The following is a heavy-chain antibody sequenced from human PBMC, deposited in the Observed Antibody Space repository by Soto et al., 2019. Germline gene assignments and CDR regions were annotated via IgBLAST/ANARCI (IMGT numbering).Heavy chain of an antibody. V-gene: IGHV3-33*01. J-gene: IGHJ4*02. CDR3: AREAPDGSSAIIDY. D-gene: IGHD6-6*01. CDR1: GFTFSSYG. CDR2: IWYDGSNK. Sequence: GGSLRLSCAASGFTFSSYGMHWVRQAPGKGLEWVAVIWYDGSNKYYADFVKGRFTITSDTSKNTLYLKMNRRRAEDTAEYYCAREAPDGSSAIIDYWGQGTLVTVSS.